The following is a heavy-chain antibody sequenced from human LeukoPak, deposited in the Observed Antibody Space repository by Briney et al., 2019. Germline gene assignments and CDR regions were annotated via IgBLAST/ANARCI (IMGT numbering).Heavy chain of an antibody. V-gene: IGHV3-30-3*01. J-gene: IGHJ4*02. D-gene: IGHD2-15*01. CDR1: GFTFSSYA. CDR2: ISYDGSNK. CDR3: ARVPQRYCSGGSCYFDY. Sequence: GGSLRLSCAASGFTFSSYAMHWVRQAPGKGLEWVAVISYDGSNKYYADSVKGRFTISRDNSKNTLYLQMNSLRAEDTAVYYCARVPQRYCSGGSCYFDYWGQGTLVTVSS.